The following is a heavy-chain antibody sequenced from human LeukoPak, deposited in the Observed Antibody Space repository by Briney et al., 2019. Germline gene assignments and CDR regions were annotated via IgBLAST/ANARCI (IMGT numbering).Heavy chain of an antibody. J-gene: IGHJ6*02. CDR1: GGSFSGYY. Sequence: SETLSLTCAVYGGSFSGYYWSWIRQPPGKGLEWIGEINHSGSTNYNPSLKSRVTISVDTSKNQFSLKLSSVTAADTAVYYCARADIVVVVAATPYYYYGMDVWGQGTTVTVSS. D-gene: IGHD2-15*01. V-gene: IGHV4-34*01. CDR3: ARADIVVVVAATPYYYYGMDV. CDR2: INHSGST.